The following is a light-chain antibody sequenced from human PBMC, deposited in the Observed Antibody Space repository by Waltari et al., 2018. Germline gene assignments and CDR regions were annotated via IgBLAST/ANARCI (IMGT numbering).Light chain of an antibody. CDR2: DAS. V-gene: IGKV3-20*01. J-gene: IGKJ1*01. CDR1: QSVSSRN. Sequence: ETVLTQSPGTLSLSPGERATLSCRASQSVSSRNLAWYQQKPGQAPRLLIYDASSRATGIPDRFSGSGSATDFTLTSTRLEPEDFAVYYCQQYGNPPRTFGQGTDVEIK. CDR3: QQYGNPPRT.